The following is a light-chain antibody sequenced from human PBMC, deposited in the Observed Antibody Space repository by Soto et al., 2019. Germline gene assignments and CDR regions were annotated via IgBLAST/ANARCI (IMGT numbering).Light chain of an antibody. CDR3: TSYTSSTTGV. V-gene: IGLV2-14*01. Sequence: QSALTQPASVSGSPGKSITISCTGTSSDVGRHNYVSWYQQHPGKAPKLMIYEVSNRPSGVSNRFSASKSGNTASLTISGLQAEDEADYYCTSYTSSTTGVFGGGTKVTVL. J-gene: IGLJ3*02. CDR1: SSDVGRHNY. CDR2: EVS.